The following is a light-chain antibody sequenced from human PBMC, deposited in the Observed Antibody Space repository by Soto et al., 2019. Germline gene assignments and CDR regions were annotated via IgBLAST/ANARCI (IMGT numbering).Light chain of an antibody. Sequence: QSVLTQPPSVSGAPGQVITISCTGTRSNLGAGYDVHWYQQLPGAAPKLLIYANNKRPSGVLDRFSGSKSGTSASLAITGLQAEDEADYYCQSYDNSLSGAWVFGGGTKLTVL. CDR2: ANN. V-gene: IGLV1-40*01. CDR3: QSYDNSLSGAWV. CDR1: RSNLGAGYD. J-gene: IGLJ3*02.